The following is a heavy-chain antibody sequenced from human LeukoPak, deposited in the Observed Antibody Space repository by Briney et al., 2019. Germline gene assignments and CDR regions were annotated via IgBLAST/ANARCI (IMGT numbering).Heavy chain of an antibody. CDR3: ARSSIIAAAGPYYFDY. D-gene: IGHD6-13*01. V-gene: IGHV1-69*06. J-gene: IGHJ4*02. Sequence: SVKVSCKASGYSFSGYYMHWVRQAPGQGPEWMGGIIPIFGTANYAQKFQGRVTITADKSTSTAYMELSSLRSEDTAVYYCARSSIIAAAGPYYFDYWGQGTLVTVSS. CDR1: GYSFSGYY. CDR2: IIPIFGTA.